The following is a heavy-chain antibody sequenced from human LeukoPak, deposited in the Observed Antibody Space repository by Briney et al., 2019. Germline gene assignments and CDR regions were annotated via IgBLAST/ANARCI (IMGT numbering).Heavy chain of an antibody. D-gene: IGHD2-15*01. CDR3: ARGYCSGGRCYSSPDY. CDR2: IKEDGSEK. J-gene: IGHJ4*02. V-gene: IGHV3-7*01. Sequence: GGSLRLSCAASGFTFSDYWMSWVRQAPGKGLEWVANIKEDGSEKYYVDSVKGRFTISRDNAKNSLYLQMNSLRVEDTAVYYCARGYCSGGRCYSSPDYWGQGTLVTVSS. CDR1: GFTFSDYW.